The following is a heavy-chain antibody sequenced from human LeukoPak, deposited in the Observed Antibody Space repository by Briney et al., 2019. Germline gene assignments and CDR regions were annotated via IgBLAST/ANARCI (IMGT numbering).Heavy chain of an antibody. CDR1: GFTFSSYA. Sequence: GGSLRLSCAASGFTFSSYAMHWVRQAPGKGLEWVAVISYDGSNKYYADSVKGRFTISRDNSKNTLYLQMNSLRAEDTAVYYCARDSSSWGTAEYFDYWGQGTLVTVSS. CDR2: ISYDGSNK. J-gene: IGHJ4*02. V-gene: IGHV3-30-3*01. D-gene: IGHD6-13*01. CDR3: ARDSSSWGTAEYFDY.